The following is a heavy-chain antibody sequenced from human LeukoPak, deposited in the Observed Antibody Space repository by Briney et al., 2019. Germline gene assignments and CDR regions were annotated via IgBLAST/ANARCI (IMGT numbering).Heavy chain of an antibody. V-gene: IGHV4-30-2*01. Sequence: SQTLSLTCTVSGGSISSGGYYWSWIRQPPGKGLEWIGYIYHSGSTYYNPSLKSRVTISVDRSKNQFSLKLSSVTAADTAVYYCARVLQAARPSYYFDYWGQGTLVTVSS. CDR1: GGSISSGGYY. CDR2: IYHSGST. CDR3: ARVLQAARPSYYFDY. J-gene: IGHJ4*02. D-gene: IGHD6-6*01.